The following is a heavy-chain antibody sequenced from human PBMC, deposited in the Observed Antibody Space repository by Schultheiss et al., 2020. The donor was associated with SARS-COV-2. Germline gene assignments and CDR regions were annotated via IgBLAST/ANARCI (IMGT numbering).Heavy chain of an antibody. J-gene: IGHJ4*02. V-gene: IGHV3-9*01. D-gene: IGHD4-11*01. CDR3: AKEGRSSVTTQGFDY. CDR2: ISWNSGSI. CDR1: GFTFDDYA. Sequence: GGSLRLSCAASGFTFDDYAMHWVRQAPGKGLEWVSGISWNSGSIGYADSVKGRFTISRDNAKNSLYLQMNSLRAEDTALYYCAKEGRSSVTTQGFDYWGQGTLVTVSS.